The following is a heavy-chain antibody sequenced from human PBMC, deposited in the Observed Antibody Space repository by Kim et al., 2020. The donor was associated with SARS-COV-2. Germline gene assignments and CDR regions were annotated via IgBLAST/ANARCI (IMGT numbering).Heavy chain of an antibody. CDR3: ARLRFLERPPYYYYGM. V-gene: IGHV4-31*03. CDR2: ISYRGIA. J-gene: IGHJ6*01. Sequence: SETLSLTCTVSGASISSSGYHWTWIRQLPGKGLEWIGHISYRGIAYYNPSLKSRLMISVDTSKNQISLRLSSVTAADTAEYYCARLRFLERPPYYYYGM. CDR1: GASISSSGYH. D-gene: IGHD3-3*01.